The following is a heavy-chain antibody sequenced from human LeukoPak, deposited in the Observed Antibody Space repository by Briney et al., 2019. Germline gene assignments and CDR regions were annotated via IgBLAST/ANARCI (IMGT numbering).Heavy chain of an antibody. CDR3: ARAGFGSGWHYFDY. V-gene: IGHV4-4*07. D-gene: IGHD6-19*01. Sequence: SETLSLTCTVSGDSISNFYWSWIRQPAEKGLEWIGRVYSSGSTNYNPSLKSRVSMSVDTSKNQYSLRLISVTAADTAVYYCARAGFGSGWHYFDYWGRRILVSVSS. CDR1: GDSISNFY. CDR2: VYSSGST. J-gene: IGHJ4*01.